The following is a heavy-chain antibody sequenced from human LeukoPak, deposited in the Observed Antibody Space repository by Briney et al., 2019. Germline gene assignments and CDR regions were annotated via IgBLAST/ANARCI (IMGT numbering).Heavy chain of an antibody. CDR3: ATGRYDSSGYYC. CDR1: GFTVSSNY. J-gene: IGHJ4*02. Sequence: PGGSLRLSCAASGFTVSSNYKSWVRQAPGKGLEWVSVIYSGGSTYYADSVKGRFTISRDNSKNTLYLQMNSLRAEDTAVYYCATGRYDSSGYYCWGQGTLVTVSS. D-gene: IGHD3-22*01. CDR2: IYSGGST. V-gene: IGHV3-53*01.